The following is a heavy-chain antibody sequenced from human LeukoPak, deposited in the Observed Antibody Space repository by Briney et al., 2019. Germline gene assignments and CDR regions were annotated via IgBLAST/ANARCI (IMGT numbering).Heavy chain of an antibody. Sequence: ASVKVSCKASGYTFTSYGISWVRQAPGQGLEWMGWISAYNGNTNYAQKLQGRVTMTTDTSTSTAYMELRSLRSDDTAVYYCARPFSVLGYYYDSSGYYFYGYWGQGTLVTVSS. CDR1: GYTFTSYG. CDR3: ARPFSVLGYYYDSSGYYFYGY. CDR2: ISAYNGNT. V-gene: IGHV1-18*01. J-gene: IGHJ4*02. D-gene: IGHD3-22*01.